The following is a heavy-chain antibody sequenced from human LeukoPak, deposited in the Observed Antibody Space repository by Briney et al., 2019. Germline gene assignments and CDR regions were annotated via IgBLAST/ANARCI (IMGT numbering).Heavy chain of an antibody. V-gene: IGHV4-31*03. CDR2: IYYSGST. J-gene: IGHJ4*02. D-gene: IGHD3-16*02. CDR3: ARAAGDYVWGSYRGPDY. CDR1: GGSISSGGYY. Sequence: SETLSLTCTVSGGSISSGGYYWSWIRQHPGKGLEWIGYIYYSGSTYYNPSLKSRVTISVDTSKNQFSLKLCSVTAADTAVYYCARAAGDYVWGSYRGPDYWGQGTLVTISS.